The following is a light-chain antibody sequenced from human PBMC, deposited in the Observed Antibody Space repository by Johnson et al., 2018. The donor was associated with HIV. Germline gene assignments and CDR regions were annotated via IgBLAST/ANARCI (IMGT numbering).Light chain of an antibody. CDR1: SSNIGNNY. CDR2: ENN. J-gene: IGLJ1*01. V-gene: IGLV1-51*02. Sequence: QSVLTQPPSVSAAPGQKVTISCSGSSSNIGNNYVSWYQQLPGTAPKVLIYENNKRPSGIPDRFSGSKSGTSATLGITGLQTGDDADYYCGTWDSSLSAGVFGTGTKVTVL. CDR3: GTWDSSLSAGV.